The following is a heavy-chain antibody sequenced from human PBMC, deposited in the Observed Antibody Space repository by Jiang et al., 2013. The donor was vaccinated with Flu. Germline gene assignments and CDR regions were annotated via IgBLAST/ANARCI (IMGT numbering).Heavy chain of an antibody. CDR2: IIPVFGTT. CDR1: YG. CDR3: ARRPSAPWGYYYNYMDV. J-gene: IGHJ6*03. Sequence: YGVSWVRQVPGQGLEWMGGIIPVFGTTDYAHKFQGRVTITADESTSTAYMELSSLRSEDTAVYYCARRPSAPWGYYYNYMDVWGKGTTVTVSS. V-gene: IGHV1-69*01. D-gene: IGHD2-2*01.